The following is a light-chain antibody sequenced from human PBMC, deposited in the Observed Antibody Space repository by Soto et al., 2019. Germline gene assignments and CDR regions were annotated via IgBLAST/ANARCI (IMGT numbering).Light chain of an antibody. CDR3: QQTYSLPRT. V-gene: IGKV1-5*03. J-gene: IGKJ1*01. CDR1: QTISSW. Sequence: IPLTQSHPTLPASALDRASIXRRASQTISSWSAWYQQKPGKAPKLLIYKASTLKSGVPSRFSGSGSGTEFTLTISNLQPEDFATYYCQQTYSLPRTFAQGTKVDI. CDR2: KAS.